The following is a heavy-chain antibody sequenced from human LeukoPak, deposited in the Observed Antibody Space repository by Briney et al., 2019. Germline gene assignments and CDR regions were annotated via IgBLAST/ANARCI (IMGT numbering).Heavy chain of an antibody. CDR1: GGSFSGYY. V-gene: IGHV4-34*01. CDR2: INHSGST. J-gene: IGHJ2*01. D-gene: IGHD2-15*01. Sequence: SETLSLTCAVYGGSFSGYYWSWIRQPPGKGLEWIGEINHSGSTNYNPSLKSRVTISVDTSKNQFSLKLSSVTAADTAVYYCARDEGSWYFDLWGRGTLVTVSS. CDR3: ARDEGSWYFDL.